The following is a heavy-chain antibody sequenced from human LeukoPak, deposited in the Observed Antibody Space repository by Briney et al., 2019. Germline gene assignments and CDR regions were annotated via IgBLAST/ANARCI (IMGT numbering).Heavy chain of an antibody. CDR2: IKQDGSEK. CDR1: GFTFSSYW. CDR3: ARDIRLREERSFFRTRHFDY. J-gene: IGHJ4*02. D-gene: IGHD1-1*01. V-gene: IGHV3-7*01. Sequence: GGSLRLSCAASGFTFSSYWMSWVRQAPGKGLEWVANIKQDGSEKYYVDSVKGRFTISRDNAKNSLYLQMNSLRAEDTAVYYCARDIRLREERSFFRTRHFDYWGQGTLVTASS.